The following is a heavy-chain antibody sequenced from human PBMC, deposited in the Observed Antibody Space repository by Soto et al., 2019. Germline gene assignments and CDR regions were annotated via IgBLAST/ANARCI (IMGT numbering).Heavy chain of an antibody. CDR1: GFTFSSYA. D-gene: IGHD3-10*01. Sequence: QVQLVESGGGVVQPGRSLRLSCAASGFTFSSYAMHWVRQAPGKGLEWVAVISYDGSNKYYADSVKGRFTISRDNSKNTLYLQMNSLRAEDTAVYYCAREAVYYGWGDLVGYWGQGTPVTVSS. J-gene: IGHJ4*02. CDR3: AREAVYYGWGDLVGY. V-gene: IGHV3-30-3*01. CDR2: ISYDGSNK.